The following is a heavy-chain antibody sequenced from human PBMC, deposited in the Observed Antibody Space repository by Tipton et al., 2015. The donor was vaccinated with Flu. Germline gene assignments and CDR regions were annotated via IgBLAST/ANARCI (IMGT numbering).Heavy chain of an antibody. CDR1: GYSISTGYY. CDR2: ISHSGST. D-gene: IGHD3-10*01. Sequence: TLSLTCAVSGYSISTGYYWGWIRQPPGKGLEWIGSISHSGSTYYKPSLKSRVTISLDTSKNQFSLKLSSVTAADTAVYYCARGLSGSGSYQGRYFDYWGQGTLVTVSS. J-gene: IGHJ4*02. CDR3: ARGLSGSGSYQGRYFDY. V-gene: IGHV4-38-2*01.